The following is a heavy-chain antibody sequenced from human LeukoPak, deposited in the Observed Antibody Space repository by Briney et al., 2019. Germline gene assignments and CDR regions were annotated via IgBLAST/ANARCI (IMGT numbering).Heavy chain of an antibody. CDR2: IKSKNDGVTT. Sequence: GGSLRLSCAASGFIFNKAWMNWVRQAPGKGPEWVGRIKSKNDGVTTDYGSPVKVRFTISRDDSKNTLYLQMNSLITDDTAIYYCTPVMVEDRGFWGQGTLVTVSS. J-gene: IGHJ4*02. D-gene: IGHD2/OR15-2a*01. CDR3: TPVMVEDRGF. CDR1: GFIFNKAW. V-gene: IGHV3-15*01.